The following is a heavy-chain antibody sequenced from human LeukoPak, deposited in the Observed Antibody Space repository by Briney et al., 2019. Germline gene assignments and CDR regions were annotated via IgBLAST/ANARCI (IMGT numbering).Heavy chain of an antibody. CDR1: GFPFTSYA. CDR3: AKATISGVNDY. J-gene: IGHJ4*02. CDR2: ISGIGSST. D-gene: IGHD3-3*01. V-gene: IGHV3-23*01. Sequence: GGSLRLSGAASGFPFTSYAMSWVRQAPGKGLEWVSGISGIGSSTYYADSVKGRFTISRDISRNTLYLQMNSLRAEDTAVYYCAKATISGVNDYWGQGTLVTVSS.